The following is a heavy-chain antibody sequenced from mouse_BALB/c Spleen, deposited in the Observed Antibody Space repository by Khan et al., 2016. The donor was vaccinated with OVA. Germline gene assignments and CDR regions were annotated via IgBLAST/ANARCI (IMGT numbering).Heavy chain of an antibody. CDR3: TRAVRLHSYAISY. D-gene: IGHD2-14*01. CDR1: GYNFTNSW. V-gene: IGHV1-69*02. CDR2: IYPADSYT. J-gene: IGHJ4*01. Sequence: QVQLQQPGAELVRPGASVKLSCKASGYNFTNSWINWVKQRPGQGLEWIGNIYPADSYTNYKQNFKDKATMTVDKSSTTAYMHLSSPTSEDSAVYYCTRAVRLHSYAISYWGQGPSVTVSS.